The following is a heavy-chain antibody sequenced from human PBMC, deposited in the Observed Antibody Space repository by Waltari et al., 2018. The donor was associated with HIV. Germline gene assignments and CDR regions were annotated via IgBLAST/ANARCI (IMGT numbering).Heavy chain of an antibody. Sequence: QVQLQQWGAGLLKPSETLSLTCAVYGGSFSGYYWSWIRQPPGKGLEWIGEINHSESTNYNPSLKSRVTISVDTSKNQFSLKLSSVTTADTAVYYCARAVFADYWGQGTLVTVSS. CDR2: INHSEST. D-gene: IGHD1-20*01. CDR3: ARAVFADY. J-gene: IGHJ4*02. V-gene: IGHV4-34*01. CDR1: GGSFSGYY.